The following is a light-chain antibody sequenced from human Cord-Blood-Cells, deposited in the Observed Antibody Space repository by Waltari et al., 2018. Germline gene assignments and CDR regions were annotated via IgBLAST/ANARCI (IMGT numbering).Light chain of an antibody. CDR3: SSYTSSSSYV. V-gene: IGLV2-14*01. Sequence: QSALTQPASVSGSPGQSITISCTGTSSDVGGYNYVSWYQQHPGKAPQLMIYDVSNRPSGFSNRFSGSKTGNTASLTISGLQAEDEADYYCSSYTSSSSYVFGTGTKVTVL. CDR2: DVS. J-gene: IGLJ1*01. CDR1: SSDVGGYNY.